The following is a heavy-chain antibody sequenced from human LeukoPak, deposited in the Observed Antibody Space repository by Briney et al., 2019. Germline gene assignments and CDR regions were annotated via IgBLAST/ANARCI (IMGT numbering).Heavy chain of an antibody. CDR2: IYTSGRT. Sequence: SRTLCLTCTVSGGSISSGSYYWSCIRQPAGKGLVWIGRIYTSGRTNYYPSLKSRVTISVDTSKDQFSLKLSSVTAADTAVYYCAREEAPGLGAFDIWGQGTMVTVSS. J-gene: IGHJ3*02. CDR1: GGSISSGSYY. CDR3: AREEAPGLGAFDI. V-gene: IGHV4-61*02.